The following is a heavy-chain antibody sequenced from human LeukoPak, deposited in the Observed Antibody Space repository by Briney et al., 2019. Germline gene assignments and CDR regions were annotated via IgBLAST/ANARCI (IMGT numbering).Heavy chain of an antibody. CDR3: ARKRGDGYNPFDY. Sequence: GGSLRLSCAASGFTFSSYAMSWVRQAPGKGLEWVAVISYDGSNKYYADSVKGRFTISRDNSKNTLYLQMDSLRAEDTAVYYCARKRGDGYNPFDYWGQGTLVTVSS. D-gene: IGHD5-24*01. CDR2: ISYDGSNK. J-gene: IGHJ4*02. CDR1: GFTFSSYA. V-gene: IGHV3-30-3*01.